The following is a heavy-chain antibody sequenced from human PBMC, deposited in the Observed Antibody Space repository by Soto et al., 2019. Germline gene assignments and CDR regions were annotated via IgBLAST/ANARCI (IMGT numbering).Heavy chain of an antibody. V-gene: IGHV4-30-2*01. D-gene: IGHD4-17*01. CDR1: GGSISSGGYS. CDR2: IYHSWST. CDR3: ARAHYGDYGYGMDV. J-gene: IGHJ6*02. Sequence: QLQLQESGSGLVKPSQTLSLTCAVSGGSISSGGYSWSWIRQPPGKGLEWIGYIYHSWSTYYNPSLKSRVTISVDRSKNQFSLKLSSVTAADTAVYYCARAHYGDYGYGMDVWGQGTTVTVSS.